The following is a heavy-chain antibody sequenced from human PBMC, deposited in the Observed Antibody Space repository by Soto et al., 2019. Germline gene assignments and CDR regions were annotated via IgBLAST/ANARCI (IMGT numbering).Heavy chain of an antibody. CDR1: GYTFIIFS. Sequence: ASVKVSCKASGYTFIIFSIHWVHQAPGQRLEWMGWINAGNGDTKYSQKFQGRVTITRDTSASTAYMELSSLRSEDTALYYCARDPADYWGQGTLVTVSS. V-gene: IGHV1-3*01. CDR2: INAGNGDT. J-gene: IGHJ4*02. CDR3: ARDPADY.